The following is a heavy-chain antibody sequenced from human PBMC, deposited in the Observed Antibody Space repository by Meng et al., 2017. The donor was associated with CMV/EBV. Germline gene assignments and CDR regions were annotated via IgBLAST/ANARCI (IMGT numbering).Heavy chain of an antibody. V-gene: IGHV1-69*01. Sequence: VPVGESGADVKDQWHLVKVSCKASGGTLSSYSISWVRQAPGKGLEWMGGIIPIFGTANYAQKFQGRVTITADEYTSTAYMELSSLRSEDTAVYYCARDRKGIRWNYYYYGMDVWGQGTTVTVFS. J-gene: IGHJ6*02. CDR2: IIPIFGTA. D-gene: IGHD2-15*01. CDR1: GGTLSSYS. CDR3: ARDRKGIRWNYYYYGMDV.